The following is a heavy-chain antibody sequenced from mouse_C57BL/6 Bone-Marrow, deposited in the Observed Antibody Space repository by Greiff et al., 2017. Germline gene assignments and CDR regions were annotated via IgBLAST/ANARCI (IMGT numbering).Heavy chain of an antibody. V-gene: IGHV1-81*01. CDR1: GYTFTSYG. CDR2: IYPRSGNT. D-gene: IGHD2-4*01. Sequence: VQLQQSGAELARPGASVKLSCKASGYTFTSYGISWVKQRTGQGLEWIGEIYPRSGNTYYNEKFKGKATLTADKSSRTAYMELRSLPSEDSAVYFCARGTIYYDCDNEIYYYAMDYGGQGTSVTVSS. CDR3: ARGTIYYDCDNEIYYYAMDY. J-gene: IGHJ4*01.